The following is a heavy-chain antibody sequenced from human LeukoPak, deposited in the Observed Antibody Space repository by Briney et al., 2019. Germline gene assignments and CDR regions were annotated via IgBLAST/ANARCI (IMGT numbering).Heavy chain of an antibody. Sequence: GGSLRLSCAASGLTFSTYYMTWVRQAPGKGLEWVANIKQDGSQKYYVDSVQGRFTISRDSAKSSLYLQMNSLRAEDTSVYYCAAQRAVGFDYWGQGTLVTVSS. CDR2: IKQDGSQK. CDR3: AAQRAVGFDY. J-gene: IGHJ4*02. D-gene: IGHD6-19*01. V-gene: IGHV3-7*01. CDR1: GLTFSTYY.